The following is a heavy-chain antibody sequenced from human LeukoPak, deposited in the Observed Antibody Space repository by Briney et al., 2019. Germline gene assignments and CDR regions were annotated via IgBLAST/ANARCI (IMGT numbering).Heavy chain of an antibody. CDR1: GGTFSSYA. Sequence: ASVKVSCKASGGTFSSYAISWVRQAPGQGLEWMGRIIPIFGIANYAQKFQGRVTITADKSTSTAYMELSSLRSEDTAVYYCAREVAAAGTRPMSDENWFDPWGQGTLVTVSS. J-gene: IGHJ5*02. D-gene: IGHD6-13*01. CDR3: AREVAAAGTRPMSDENWFDP. V-gene: IGHV1-69*04. CDR2: IIPIFGIA.